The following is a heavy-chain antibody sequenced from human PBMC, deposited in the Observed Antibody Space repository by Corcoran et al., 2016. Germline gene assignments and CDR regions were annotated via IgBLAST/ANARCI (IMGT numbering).Heavy chain of an antibody. CDR2: INNDGSTT. CDR3: ARGHYGDYK. J-gene: IGHJ4*02. D-gene: IGHD4-17*01. V-gene: IGHV3-74*03. CDR1: GFTFSSYW. Sequence: EVQLVESGGDLVQPGGSLRLSCAASGFTFSSYWMHWVRQAPGKGLVWVSRINNDGSTTTYEDSVKGRFTISRDNAKNSLYLQMNSLRVEDTAVYYCARGHYGDYKWGQGTLVTVSS.